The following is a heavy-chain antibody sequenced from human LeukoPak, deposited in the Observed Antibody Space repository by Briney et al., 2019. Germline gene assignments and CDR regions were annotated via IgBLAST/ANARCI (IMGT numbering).Heavy chain of an antibody. Sequence: SETLSLTCTVSGGSISSYYWSWVRQPPGKGLEWIGYIYYSGSTNYNPSLKSRVTISVDTSKNQFSLKLSSVTAADTAVYYCARKRPDAFDIWGQGTMVTVSS. CDR3: ARKRPDAFDI. CDR2: IYYSGST. CDR1: GGSISSYY. V-gene: IGHV4-59*01. D-gene: IGHD6-6*01. J-gene: IGHJ3*02.